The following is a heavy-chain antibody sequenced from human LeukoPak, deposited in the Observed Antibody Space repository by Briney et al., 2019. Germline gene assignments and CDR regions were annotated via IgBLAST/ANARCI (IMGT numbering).Heavy chain of an antibody. Sequence: GGSLRLSCAASGFTFSSYSMNWVRQAPGKGLEWVSYISSSSTIYYADSVKGRFTISRDNAKNSLYLQMNSLSAEDTAVYYCAREESFYGLDYWGQGTLVTVSS. CDR2: ISSSSTI. CDR1: GFTFSSYS. V-gene: IGHV3-48*01. D-gene: IGHD4-17*01. CDR3: AREESFYGLDY. J-gene: IGHJ4*02.